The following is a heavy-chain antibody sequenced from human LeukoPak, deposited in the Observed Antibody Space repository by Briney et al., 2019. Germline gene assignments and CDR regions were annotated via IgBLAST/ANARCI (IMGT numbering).Heavy chain of an antibody. CDR2: IGGSGGFIT. D-gene: IGHD5-12*01. J-gene: IGHJ4*02. Sequence: PGGSLRLSCAASRFTFSSHGMNWVRQAPGKGLEWVSGIGGSGGFITYYADSVKGRFTVSRDNSKSTLYLQMNSLRADDTAIYYCARDLGWLHYADWGQGTLVTVSS. CDR3: ARDLGWLHYAD. CDR1: RFTFSSHG. V-gene: IGHV3-23*01.